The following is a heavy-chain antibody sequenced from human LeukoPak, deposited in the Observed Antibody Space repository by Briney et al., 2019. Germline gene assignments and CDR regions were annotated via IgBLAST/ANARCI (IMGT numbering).Heavy chain of an antibody. CDR3: ARVRYYYGSGSYWGLDYYYYYMDV. CDR2: IYYSGST. Sequence: SETLSLTCTVSGGSISSSSYYWGWIRQPPGKGLEWIGSIYYSGSTYYNPSLKSRVTISVGTSKNQFSLKLSSVTAADTAVYYCARVRYYYGSGSYWGLDYYYYYMDVWGKGTTVTISS. V-gene: IGHV4-39*07. CDR1: GGSISSSSYY. D-gene: IGHD3-10*01. J-gene: IGHJ6*03.